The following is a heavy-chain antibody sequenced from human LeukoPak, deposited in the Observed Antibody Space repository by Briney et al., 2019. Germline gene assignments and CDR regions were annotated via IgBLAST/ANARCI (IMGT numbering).Heavy chain of an antibody. J-gene: IGHJ4*02. V-gene: IGHV3-23*01. CDR3: AKDPRVGSRVATPCH. CDR2: ISGSGGST. CDR1: GFTLSSYA. D-gene: IGHD5-24*01. Sequence: GGSLRLSCAASGFTLSSYAMSWVRQAPGKGLEWVSAISGSGGSTYYADSVKGRFTISRDNSKSTLFLQMNSLRAEDTAVYYCAKDPRVGSRVATPCHWGQGTLVTVSS.